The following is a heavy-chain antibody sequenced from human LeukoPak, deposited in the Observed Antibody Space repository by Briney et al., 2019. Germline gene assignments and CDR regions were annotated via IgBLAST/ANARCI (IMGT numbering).Heavy chain of an antibody. Sequence: SETLSLTCTVSGGSISSYYWSWIRQPPGKGLEWIGYIYYSGSTNYNPSLKSRVTISVDTSKNQFSLKLSSVTAADTAVYYCASCHYDSGEFDPWGQGTLVTVSS. CDR2: IYYSGST. J-gene: IGHJ5*02. CDR1: GGSISSYY. CDR3: ASCHYDSGEFDP. V-gene: IGHV4-59*01. D-gene: IGHD3-10*01.